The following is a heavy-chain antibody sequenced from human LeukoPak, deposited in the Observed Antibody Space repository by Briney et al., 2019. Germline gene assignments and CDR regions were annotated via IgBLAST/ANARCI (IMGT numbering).Heavy chain of an antibody. V-gene: IGHV4-31*03. CDR2: IYYSGST. Sequence: TLSLTCTVSGGSISSGGYYWSWIRQHPGKGLEWIGYIYYSGSTYYNPSLKSRVTISVDTSKNQFSLKLSSVTAADTAVYYCARENSSSLDVWGKGTTVTVSS. J-gene: IGHJ6*04. CDR1: GGSISSGGYY. CDR3: ARENSSSLDV. D-gene: IGHD6-6*01.